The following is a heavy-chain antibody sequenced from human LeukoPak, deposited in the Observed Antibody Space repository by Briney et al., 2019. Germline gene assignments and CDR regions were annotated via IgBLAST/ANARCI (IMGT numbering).Heavy chain of an antibody. CDR1: GYTFTSYA. CDR2: INAGNGNT. J-gene: IGHJ4*02. CDR3: VRDTDFWSGYRLAD. Sequence: ASVKVSCKASGYTFTSYAMHWVRQAPGQRLEWMGWINAGNGNTKYSQKFQGRVTITRDTSASTAYMELSSLRSEDTAVYYCVRDTDFWSGYRLADWGQGTLVTVSS. D-gene: IGHD3-3*01. V-gene: IGHV1-3*01.